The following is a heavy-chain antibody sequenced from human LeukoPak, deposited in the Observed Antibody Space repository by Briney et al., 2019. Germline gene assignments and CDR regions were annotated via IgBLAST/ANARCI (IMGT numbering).Heavy chain of an antibody. CDR3: ARGNPTNYGAYLYYFDY. Sequence: GASVKISCKASGYTFTTYYMHWVRQAPGQGLEWMGIINPSGGGTNYAQEFQGTVTMTRDTSTSTVYMDLNNLRSDDTAVYYCARGNPTNYGAYLYYFDYWGQGTLVTVSS. CDR2: INPSGGGT. CDR1: GYTFTTYY. J-gene: IGHJ4*02. V-gene: IGHV1-46*01. D-gene: IGHD4-17*01.